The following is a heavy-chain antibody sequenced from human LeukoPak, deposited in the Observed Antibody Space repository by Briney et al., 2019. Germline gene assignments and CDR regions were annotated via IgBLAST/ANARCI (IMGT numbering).Heavy chain of an antibody. CDR1: GDSVSSNSAA. CDR2: TYYRSKWYN. J-gene: IGHJ6*02. Sequence: SQTLSLTCAISGDSVSSNSAAWNWIRQSPSRGLEWLGRTYYRSKWYNDYAVSVKSRITINPDTSKNQFSLQLNSVTPEDTAVYYCARVERIPYCTNGVCYKGTYYYYGMDVWGQGTTVTVSS. D-gene: IGHD2-8*01. CDR3: ARVERIPYCTNGVCYKGTYYYYGMDV. V-gene: IGHV6-1*01.